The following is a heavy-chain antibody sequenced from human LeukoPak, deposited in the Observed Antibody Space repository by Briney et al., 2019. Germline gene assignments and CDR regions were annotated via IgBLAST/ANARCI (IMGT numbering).Heavy chain of an antibody. J-gene: IGHJ6*02. CDR3: ARGYGSGSYYAYYYYGMDV. D-gene: IGHD3-10*01. CDR2: INHSGST. Sequence: SETLSLTCTVSGGSISSSSYYWRWIRQPPGKGLEWIGEINHSGSTNYNPSLKSRVTISVDTSKNQFSLKLSSVTAADTAVYYCARGYGSGSYYAYYYYGMDVWGQGTTVTVSS. CDR1: GGSISSSSYY. V-gene: IGHV4-39*07.